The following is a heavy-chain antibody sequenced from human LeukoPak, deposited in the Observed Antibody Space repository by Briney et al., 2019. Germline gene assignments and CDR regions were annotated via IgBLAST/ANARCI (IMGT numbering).Heavy chain of an antibody. Sequence: GGSLRLSCAASGFTVSSNYMNWVRQAPRKGLEWVSVIYSSGSTYYAESVKGRFTISRDNSKNTLYLQMNSLRVEDTGVYYCARDGSGTSSFGYWGQGTLVTISS. CDR1: GFTVSSNY. CDR2: IYSSGST. CDR3: ARDGSGTSSFGY. D-gene: IGHD6-13*01. V-gene: IGHV3-66*03. J-gene: IGHJ4*02.